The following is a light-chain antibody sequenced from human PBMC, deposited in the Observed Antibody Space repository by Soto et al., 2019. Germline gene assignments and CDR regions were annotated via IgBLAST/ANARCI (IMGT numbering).Light chain of an antibody. J-gene: IGLJ1*01. V-gene: IGLV2-23*02. CDR3: SSYAGAITFYV. CDR2: EVN. Sequence: QSVLAKPASVSGSPGQSITISCTGTSSDVGTYTLVSWYQQHPGKAPKLVIYEVNKRPAGVSKRFSGSKSGDTASLTISGLQAEDEADYYCSSYAGAITFYVFGTGTKVTVL. CDR1: SSDVGTYTL.